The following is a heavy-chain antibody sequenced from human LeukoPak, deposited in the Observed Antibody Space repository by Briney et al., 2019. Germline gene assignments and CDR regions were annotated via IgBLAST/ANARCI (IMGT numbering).Heavy chain of an antibody. D-gene: IGHD6-19*01. CDR1: GYTFSNYG. Sequence: ASVKVSCKASGYTFSNYGISWVRQAPGLGLEWMGWTSYNGNTNYAQKFQGRVTMTTDTSTTTAYMELRSLESDDTAVYYCARHSGSGWQALGYWGQGTLVTVSS. V-gene: IGHV1-18*04. CDR3: ARHSGSGWQALGY. CDR2: TSYNGNT. J-gene: IGHJ4*02.